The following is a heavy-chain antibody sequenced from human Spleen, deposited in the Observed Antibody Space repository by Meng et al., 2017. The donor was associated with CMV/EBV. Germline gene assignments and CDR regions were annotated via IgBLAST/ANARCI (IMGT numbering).Heavy chain of an antibody. CDR3: ARVGTYALDV. CDR1: GFPYISYS. V-gene: IGHV3-23*01. Sequence: RLSCAASGFPYISYSMSWVRQAPGRGLEWVSAARSGGDRFYADSVKGRFTVSRDNSRNSLYLQLNGLRVEDTAVYYCARVGTYALDVWGQGTMVTVSS. CDR2: ARSGGDR. D-gene: IGHD1-14*01. J-gene: IGHJ3*01.